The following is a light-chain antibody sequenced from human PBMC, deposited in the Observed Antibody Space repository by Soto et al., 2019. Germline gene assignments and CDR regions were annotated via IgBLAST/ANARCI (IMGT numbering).Light chain of an antibody. V-gene: IGKV3-11*01. J-gene: IGKJ4*01. CDR2: DAS. CDR3: QQRSDWVT. Sequence: EIVLTQSPATLSLSPGEGATLSCRAGQSVSSSVAWYQQKPGQAPRLLIYDASNRATGIPVTFSGSGSGTDLTLTISSLEPEEVAVDYCQQRSDWVTFGIGTKVEL. CDR1: QSVSSS.